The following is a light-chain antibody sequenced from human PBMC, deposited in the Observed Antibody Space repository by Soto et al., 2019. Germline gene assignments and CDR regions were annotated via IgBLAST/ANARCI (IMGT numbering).Light chain of an antibody. V-gene: IGKV1-5*01. Sequence: DIQMTQSPATLSSSVGDRVTLTCRASQSISSWLAWYKQKPGKAPKVLIFDASSLESGVPSRFSGSGSATEFTLTISSLQPDDFETYYCQQYSTYPWTFGQGTKVDIK. J-gene: IGKJ1*01. CDR3: QQYSTYPWT. CDR1: QSISSW. CDR2: DAS.